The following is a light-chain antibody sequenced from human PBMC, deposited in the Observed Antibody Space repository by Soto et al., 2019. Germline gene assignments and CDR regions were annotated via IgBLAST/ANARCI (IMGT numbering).Light chain of an antibody. CDR3: QQYGGSPIT. J-gene: IGKJ5*01. CDR1: QSVTTR. V-gene: IGKV3-20*01. Sequence: QSPVTLSLSPGERVTLSCRASQSVTTRLAWYQHKPGQAPTLLMSGASNRASGVPVRFSGSGSGTDFTLTITRLEPEDFALYYCQQYGGSPITFGLGTRLEIK. CDR2: GAS.